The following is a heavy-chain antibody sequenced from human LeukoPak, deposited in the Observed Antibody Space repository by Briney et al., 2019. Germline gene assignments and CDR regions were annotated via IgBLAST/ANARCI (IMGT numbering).Heavy chain of an antibody. D-gene: IGHD6-19*01. CDR3: ARSIVAGPLYFDY. CDR2: INTNTGNP. Sequence: ASVKVSCKASGYTFTSYGISWVRQAPGQGLEWMGWINTNTGNPTYAQGFTGRFVFSLDTSVSTAYLQISSLKAEDTAVYYCARSIVAGPLYFDYWGQGTLVTVSS. J-gene: IGHJ4*02. CDR1: GYTFTSYG. V-gene: IGHV7-4-1*02.